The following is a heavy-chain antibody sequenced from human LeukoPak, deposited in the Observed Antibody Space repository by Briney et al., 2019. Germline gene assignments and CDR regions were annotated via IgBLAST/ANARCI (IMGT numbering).Heavy chain of an antibody. V-gene: IGHV3-30-3*01. D-gene: IGHD1-26*01. CDR1: GFTFSSYA. CDR3: AKGEEQVSHFDY. J-gene: IGHJ4*02. Sequence: GRSLRLSCAASGFTFSSYAMHWVRQAPGKGLEWVAVISYDGSNKYYADSVKGRFTISRDNSKNTLYLQMNSLRAEDTAVYYCAKGEEQVSHFDYWGQGTLVTVSS. CDR2: ISYDGSNK.